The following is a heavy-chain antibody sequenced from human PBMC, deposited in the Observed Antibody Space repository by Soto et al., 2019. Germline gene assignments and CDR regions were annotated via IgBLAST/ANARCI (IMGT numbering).Heavy chain of an antibody. V-gene: IGHV3-7*01. Sequence: EVQLVESGGGLVQPGGSLRLSCAASGFTFSSYWMSWVRQAPGKGLEWVANIKQDGSEKYYVDSVKGRFTISRDNSKNSLYLQMNSLRADDTAVYYCAREGVRELRPQGYYYYGMDVWGQGTTVTVSS. J-gene: IGHJ6*02. CDR3: AREGVRELRPQGYYYYGMDV. CDR1: GFTFSSYW. D-gene: IGHD1-26*01. CDR2: IKQDGSEK.